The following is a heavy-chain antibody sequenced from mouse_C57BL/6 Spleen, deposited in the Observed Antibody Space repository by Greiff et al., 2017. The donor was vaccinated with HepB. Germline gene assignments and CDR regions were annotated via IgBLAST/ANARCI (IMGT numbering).Heavy chain of an antibody. CDR3: ARSLYYRFDY. Sequence: QVQLQQPGAELVKPGASVKLSCKASGYTFTSYWMHWVKQRPGQGLEWIGEIDPSDSYTNYNQKFKGKSTLTVDKSSSTAYMQLSSLTSEDSAVYYCARSLYYRFDYWGQGTTLTVSS. J-gene: IGHJ2*01. CDR2: IDPSDSYT. V-gene: IGHV1-69*01. D-gene: IGHD1-1*01. CDR1: GYTFTSYW.